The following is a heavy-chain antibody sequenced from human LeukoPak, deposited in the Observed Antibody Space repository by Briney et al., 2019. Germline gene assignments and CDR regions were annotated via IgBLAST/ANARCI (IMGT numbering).Heavy chain of an antibody. CDR1: GYTLTSYG. CDR2: ISAYNGNT. J-gene: IGHJ4*02. V-gene: IGHV1-18*01. D-gene: IGHD3-16*01. CDR3: ARDNDSRDPPHFDY. Sequence: ASVKVSCKASGYTLTSYGISWVRQAPGQGLEWMGWISAYNGNTNYAQKLQGRVTMTTDTSTSTAYMELRSLRSDDTAVYYCARDNDSRDPPHFDYWGQGTLVTVSS.